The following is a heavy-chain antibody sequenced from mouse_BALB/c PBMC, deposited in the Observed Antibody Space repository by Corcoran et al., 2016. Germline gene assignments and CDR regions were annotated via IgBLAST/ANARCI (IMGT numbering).Heavy chain of an antibody. J-gene: IGHJ1*01. CDR1: GFSLSTSGMG. D-gene: IGHD1-1*01. CDR3: ARITTVVDFDV. Sequence: QVTLKESGPGILQPSQTLSLTCSLSGFSLSTSGMGVGWIRQPSGKGLEWLAHIWWDDDKRYNPALKSRLTISKDTSSNQVFLKIASVDTADTATYYCARITTVVDFDVWGAGTTVTVSS. CDR2: IWWDDDK. V-gene: IGHV8-8*01.